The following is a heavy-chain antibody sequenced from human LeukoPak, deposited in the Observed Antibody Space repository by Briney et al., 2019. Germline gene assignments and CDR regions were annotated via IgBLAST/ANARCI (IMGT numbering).Heavy chain of an antibody. Sequence: SETLSLTCTVSSGSTSGYYWSWIRQPPGKGLEWIGYSYYSGSTSYSPSLKSRVTILVDTSKNQFSLKLTYVTPADTAVYYCARVRLGVGDAFDIWGQGTMVIVST. CDR1: SGSTSGYY. J-gene: IGHJ3*02. D-gene: IGHD3-10*01. V-gene: IGHV4-59*01. CDR2: SYYSGST. CDR3: ARVRLGVGDAFDI.